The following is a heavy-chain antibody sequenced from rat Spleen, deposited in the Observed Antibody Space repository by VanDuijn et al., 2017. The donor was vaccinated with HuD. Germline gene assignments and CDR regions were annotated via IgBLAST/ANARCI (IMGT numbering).Heavy chain of an antibody. D-gene: IGHD1-12*02. CDR2: ITNTGGST. Sequence: EVQLVESGGGLVQPGRSLKLSCTASGFTFSTFPMVWIRQAPGKGLEWIASITNTGGSTYSPDSVKGRFTISRDDAESTLYLQMDSLRSADTATYYCATNYYDGTYYPAYWGQGVMVTVSS. J-gene: IGHJ2*01. CDR3: ATNYYDGTYYPAY. V-gene: IGHV5-46*01. CDR1: GFTFSTFP.